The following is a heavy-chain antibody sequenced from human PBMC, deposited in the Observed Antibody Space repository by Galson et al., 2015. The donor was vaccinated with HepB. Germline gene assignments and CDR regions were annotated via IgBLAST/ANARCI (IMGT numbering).Heavy chain of an antibody. CDR2: TYYRSRWYN. Sequence: CAISGDSVSSNSAVWNWIRQSPSRGLEWLGRTYYRSRWYNDYAVSVKSRISINADTSKNQVSLQLNSVTPDDTAVYYCAYGVDVWGQGTRV. V-gene: IGHV6-1*01. CDR1: GDSVSSNSAV. CDR3: AYGVDV. J-gene: IGHJ6*02.